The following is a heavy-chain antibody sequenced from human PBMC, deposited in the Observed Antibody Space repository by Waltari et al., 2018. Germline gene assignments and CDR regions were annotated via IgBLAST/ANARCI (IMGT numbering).Heavy chain of an antibody. V-gene: IGHV1-2*04. CDR3: ARGLIAAAGLFDY. J-gene: IGHJ4*02. D-gene: IGHD6-13*01. CDR1: GYTFTGYY. Sequence: QVQLVQSGAEVTKPGASVKVSCKASGYTFTGYYMPWVRQAPGQGLEWMGWINPNSGGTNYAQKFQGWVTMTRDTSISTAYMELSRLRSDDTAVYYCARGLIAAAGLFDYWGQGTLVTVSS. CDR2: INPNSGGT.